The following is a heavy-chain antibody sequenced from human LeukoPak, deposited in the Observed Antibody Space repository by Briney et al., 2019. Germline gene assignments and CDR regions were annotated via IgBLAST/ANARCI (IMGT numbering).Heavy chain of an antibody. CDR2: ISSSSSTI. CDR3: ATEGGGFDY. Sequence: GGSLRLSCAASGFAFSSYSMNWVRQAPGKGLEWVSYISSSSSTIYYADSVKGRFTISRDNAKNSLYLQMNSLRPDDTAVYFCATEGGGFDYWGQGNLVSVSS. J-gene: IGHJ4*02. D-gene: IGHD3-16*01. V-gene: IGHV3-48*04. CDR1: GFAFSSYS.